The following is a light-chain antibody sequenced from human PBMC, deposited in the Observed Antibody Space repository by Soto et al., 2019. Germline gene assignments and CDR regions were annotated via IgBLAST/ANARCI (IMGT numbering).Light chain of an antibody. CDR3: QQSYSSPRT. V-gene: IGKV1-39*01. J-gene: IGKJ4*01. Sequence: DIQMTQSPSSLSASVGEGVTITCRASQSIGNYLNWYQQKSGKAPNLLIFGASILQTGVPSRFSGSASGTDFTLTITSLQPEDVATYYCQQSYSSPRTFGGGTKV. CDR2: GAS. CDR1: QSIGNY.